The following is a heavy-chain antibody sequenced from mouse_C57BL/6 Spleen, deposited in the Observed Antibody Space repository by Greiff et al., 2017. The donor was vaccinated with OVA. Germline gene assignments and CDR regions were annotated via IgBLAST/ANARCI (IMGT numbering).Heavy chain of an antibody. Sequence: EVKLVESGGGLVQPKGSLKLSCAASGFSFNTYAMNWVRQAPGKGLEWVARIRSKSNNYATYYADSVKDRFTISRDDSESMLYLQMNNLKTEDTAMYYCVSVYDYVYAMDYWGQGTSVTVSS. CDR2: IRSKSNNYAT. J-gene: IGHJ4*01. CDR3: VSVYDYVYAMDY. CDR1: GFSFNTYA. V-gene: IGHV10-1*01. D-gene: IGHD2-4*01.